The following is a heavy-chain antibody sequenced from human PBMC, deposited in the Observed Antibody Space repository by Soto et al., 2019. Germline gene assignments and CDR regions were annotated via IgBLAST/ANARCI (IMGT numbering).Heavy chain of an antibody. CDR1: GGSISSGGYY. CDR3: ARGGRRSPGMDV. Sequence: QVQLQESGPGLVKPSQTLSLTCTVSGGSISSGGYYWSWIRQHPGKGLEWIGYIYYSGSTYYNPSLKSRATISVDTSKNQCSMKLSSVAAADTAVYYCARGGRRSPGMDVWGQGTTVTVSS. J-gene: IGHJ6*02. V-gene: IGHV4-31*03. CDR2: IYYSGST.